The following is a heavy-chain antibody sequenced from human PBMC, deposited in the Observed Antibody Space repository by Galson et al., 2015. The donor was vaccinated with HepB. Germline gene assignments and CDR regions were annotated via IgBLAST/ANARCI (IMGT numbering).Heavy chain of an antibody. CDR1: GFTFSSYS. CDR3: ARLPTQYYMSHDI. Sequence: SLRLSCAASGFTFSSYSMNWVRQAPGKGLEWVSSISSSSSYIYYADSVKGRFTISRDNAKNSLYLQMNSLRAEDTAVYYCARLPTQYYMSHDIWGQGTMVTVSS. D-gene: IGHD2/OR15-2a*01. V-gene: IGHV3-21*01. J-gene: IGHJ3*02. CDR2: ISSSSSYI.